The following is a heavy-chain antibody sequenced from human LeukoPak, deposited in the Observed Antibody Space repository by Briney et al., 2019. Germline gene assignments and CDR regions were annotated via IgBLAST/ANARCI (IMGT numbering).Heavy chain of an antibody. CDR2: ISYDGSNK. V-gene: IGHV3-30-3*01. J-gene: IGHJ4*02. CDR3: ARDRALDCGGDCPTFDY. Sequence: GGPLRLSCAASGFTFSSYAMHWVRQAPGKGLEWVAVISYDGSNKYYADSVKGRFTISRDNSKNTLYLQMNSLRAEDTAVYYCARDRALDCGGDCPTFDYWGQGTLVTVSS. CDR1: GFTFSSYA. D-gene: IGHD2-21*02.